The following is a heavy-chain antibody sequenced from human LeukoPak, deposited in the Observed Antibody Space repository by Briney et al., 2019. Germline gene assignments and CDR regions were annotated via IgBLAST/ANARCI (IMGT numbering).Heavy chain of an antibody. CDR3: ARDQETYYYDSSGYSG. CDR2: INPSGGST. V-gene: IGHV1-46*01. J-gene: IGHJ4*02. D-gene: IGHD3-22*01. Sequence: ASVKVSCKASGYTFTSYYMHWVRQAPGQGLEWMGIINPSGGSTSYAQKFQGRVIMTRDMSTSTVYMELSSLRSEDTAVYYCARDQETYYYDSSGYSGWGQGTLVTVSS. CDR1: GYTFTSYY.